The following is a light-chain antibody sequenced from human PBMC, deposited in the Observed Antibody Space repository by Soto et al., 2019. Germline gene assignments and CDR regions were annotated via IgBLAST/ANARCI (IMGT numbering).Light chain of an antibody. CDR3: SSYAGNSTLV. V-gene: IGLV2-14*01. J-gene: IGLJ1*01. CDR1: GIDVGAYNY. CDR2: DVT. Sequence: QSALTQPASVSGSPGQSITISCTGTGIDVGAYNYVSWYQQHPGKAPKLLIYDVTYRPSGISNRFSGSKSANTASLTISGLQADEEADYYCSSYAGNSTLVFGTGTKLTVL.